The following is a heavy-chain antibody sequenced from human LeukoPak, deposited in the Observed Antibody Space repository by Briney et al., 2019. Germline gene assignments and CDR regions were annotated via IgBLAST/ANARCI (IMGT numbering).Heavy chain of an antibody. CDR1: GGSFSGYY. CDR2: IYYSGST. Sequence: KPSETLSLTCAVYGGSFSGYYWSWIRQPPGKGLEWIGYIYYSGSTNYNPSLKSRVTISVDTSKNQFSLKLSSVTAADTAVYYCARTDYGVTDYWGQGTLVTVSS. CDR3: ARTDYGVTDY. D-gene: IGHD4-17*01. J-gene: IGHJ4*02. V-gene: IGHV4-59*01.